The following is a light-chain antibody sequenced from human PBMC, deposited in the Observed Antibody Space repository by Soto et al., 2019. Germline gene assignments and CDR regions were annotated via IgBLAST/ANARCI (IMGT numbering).Light chain of an antibody. V-gene: IGKV3-20*01. CDR2: GAS. CDR3: QQYGSSPWT. Sequence: EIVLTQSPGTLSLSPGERATLSCRASQSVSSSYLAWYQQKPGQAPRLLIYGASSRATGIPDRFSGSGSGTDFTLTISRLAPEDFAAYYCQQYGSSPWTFGQGTKVEIK. CDR1: QSVSSSY. J-gene: IGKJ1*01.